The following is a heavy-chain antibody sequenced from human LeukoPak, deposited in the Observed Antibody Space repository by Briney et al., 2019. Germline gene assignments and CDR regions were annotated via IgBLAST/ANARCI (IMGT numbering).Heavy chain of an antibody. V-gene: IGHV3-66*01. J-gene: IGHJ6*02. CDR3: VRDRWPGLGDF. D-gene: IGHD6-19*01. CDR1: GFIVSENY. Sequence: AGGSLRLSCAASGFIVSENYTSWVRQAPGKGLEWVSTVYSGGLTFYADPVKGRFTISRDNSKNTLYLQMSSLRAEDTAVYYCVRDRWPGLGDFWGQGTTVTVSS. CDR2: VYSGGLT.